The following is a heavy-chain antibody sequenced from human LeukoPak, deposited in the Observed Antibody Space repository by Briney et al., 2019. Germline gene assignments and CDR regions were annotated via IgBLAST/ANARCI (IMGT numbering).Heavy chain of an antibody. J-gene: IGHJ6*03. D-gene: IGHD6-13*01. Sequence: GSSVKVSCKASGGTFSSYAISWVRQAPGQGLEWMGGIIPIFGTANYAQKFQGRVTITADKSTSTAYMELSSLRSEDTAVYYCARGLAANLDPNYYYYYYMDVWGKGTTVTVSS. CDR3: ARGLAANLDPNYYYYYYMDV. CDR2: IIPIFGTA. V-gene: IGHV1-69*06. CDR1: GGTFSSYA.